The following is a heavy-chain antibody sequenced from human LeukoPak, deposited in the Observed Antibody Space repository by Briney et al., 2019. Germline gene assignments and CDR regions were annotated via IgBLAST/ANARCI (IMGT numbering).Heavy chain of an antibody. J-gene: IGHJ4*02. CDR1: GFPFSSFE. CDR3: ARDGYSYGFFDY. CDR2: IRSSGSTR. V-gene: IGHV3-48*03. D-gene: IGHD5-18*01. Sequence: GSRRLSCAASGFPFSSFEMNWVRQAPGKGLEWVSHIRSSGSTRYYADSVKGRFTISRDNAKNSLYLQMNSLRAEDTGVYYCARDGYSYGFFDYWGQGSLVTVSS.